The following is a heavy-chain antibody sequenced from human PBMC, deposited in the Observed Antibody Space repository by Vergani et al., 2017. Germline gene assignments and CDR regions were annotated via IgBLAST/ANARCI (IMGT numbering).Heavy chain of an antibody. CDR1: GGTFSSYA. CDR3: ARHSFDYGDYRPLYFDY. J-gene: IGHJ4*02. D-gene: IGHD4-17*01. CDR2: IIPIFGTA. V-gene: IGHV1-69*01. Sequence: QVQLVQSGAEVKKPGSSVKVSCKASGGTFSSYAISWVRQAPGQGLEWMGGIIPIFGTANYGQKFQGRVTITSDESTGTAYMELSRLRSEDTAVYYCARHSFDYGDYRPLYFDYWGQGTLVTVSS.